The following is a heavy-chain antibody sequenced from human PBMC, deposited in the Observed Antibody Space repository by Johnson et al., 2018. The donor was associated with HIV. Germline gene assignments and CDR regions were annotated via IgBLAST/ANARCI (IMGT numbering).Heavy chain of an antibody. D-gene: IGHD3-22*01. CDR1: EFTFDDYG. V-gene: IGHV3-20*04. CDR3: ARDHYDSSGYCVPYHAFDI. J-gene: IGHJ3*02. Sequence: VQLVESGGGVVRPGGSLRLSCAASEFTFDDYGMSWVRQAPGKGLEWVSGINWNGGSTGYADSVKGRFTISRDNAKNSLYLQMNSLRAEDTALYYCARDHYDSSGYCVPYHAFDIWGQGTLVTVSS. CDR2: INWNGGST.